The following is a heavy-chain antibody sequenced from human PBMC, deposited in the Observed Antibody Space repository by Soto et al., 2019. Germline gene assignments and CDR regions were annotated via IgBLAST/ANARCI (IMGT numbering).Heavy chain of an antibody. V-gene: IGHV5-51*01. J-gene: IGHJ5*02. CDR1: GDSFTNYW. CDR2: IYPGDSDT. D-gene: IGHD2-8*01. CDR3: ARGPKMVAVT. Sequence: AGELLKVWWRGAGDSFTNYWIGWVRQMPGKGLEWMGIIYPGDSDTRYSPSFQGQVTISADKSISTAYLQWSSLKASDTAMYHCARGPKMVAVTSGQGTLVTVPS.